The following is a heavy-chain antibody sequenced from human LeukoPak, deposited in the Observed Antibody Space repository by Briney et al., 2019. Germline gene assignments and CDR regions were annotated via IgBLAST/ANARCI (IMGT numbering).Heavy chain of an antibody. J-gene: IGHJ4*02. CDR2: IIPIFGTA. Sequence: SVKLSCKASGGTFRSYAISWVRQAPGQGLEWMGGIIPIFGTANYAQKFQGRVTITADESTSTAYMELSSLRSEDTAVYYCARGTPLRYFDWLCDYWGQGTLVTVSS. CDR1: GGTFRSYA. CDR3: ARGTPLRYFDWLCDY. V-gene: IGHV1-69*13. D-gene: IGHD3-9*01.